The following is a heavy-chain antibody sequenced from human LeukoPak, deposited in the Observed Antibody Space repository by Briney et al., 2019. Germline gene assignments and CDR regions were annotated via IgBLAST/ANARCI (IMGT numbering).Heavy chain of an antibody. CDR2: IYSSGSN. CDR3: AREPTSGREPTSGRPLDY. J-gene: IGHJ4*02. Sequence: PSETLSLTCTVSGGSISGYFWSWIRQPAGKGLEWIGRIYSSGSNNYNPSLKSRVTMSLDTSKNHLSLNLSSVTAADTAVYYCAREPTSGREPTSGRPLDYWGQGTLVTVS. V-gene: IGHV4-4*07. CDR1: GGSISGYF. D-gene: IGHD5-12*01.